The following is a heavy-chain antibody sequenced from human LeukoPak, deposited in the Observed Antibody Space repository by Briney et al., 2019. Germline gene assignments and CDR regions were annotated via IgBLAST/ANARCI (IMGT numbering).Heavy chain of an antibody. CDR3: ARDKLSPEWEPWGFDY. V-gene: IGHV4-39*07. Sequence: PSETLSLTCTVSGGSISSSSYYWGWIRQPPGKGLEWIGSIYYSGSTYYNPSLKSRVTISVDTSKNQFSLKLSSVTAADTAVYYCARDKLSPEWEPWGFDYWGQGTLVTVSS. CDR1: GGSISSSSYY. CDR2: IYYSGST. D-gene: IGHD1-26*01. J-gene: IGHJ4*02.